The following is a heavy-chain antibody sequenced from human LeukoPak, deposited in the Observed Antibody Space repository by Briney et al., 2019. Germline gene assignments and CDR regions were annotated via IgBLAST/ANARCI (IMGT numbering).Heavy chain of an antibody. Sequence: GGSLRLSCAASRFTFSDYYISWIPQAPRKGLEWDSYISSSGSTIYYADSVKGRFTISRDNAKNSLYLQMNSLRAEDTAVYYCARYSSSWYYYDGMDVWGQGTTVTVSS. CDR2: ISSSGSTI. D-gene: IGHD6-13*01. J-gene: IGHJ6*02. V-gene: IGHV3-11*01. CDR1: RFTFSDYY. CDR3: ARYSSSWYYYDGMDV.